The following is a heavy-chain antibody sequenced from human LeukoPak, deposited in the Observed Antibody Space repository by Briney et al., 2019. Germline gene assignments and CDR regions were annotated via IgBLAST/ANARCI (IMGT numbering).Heavy chain of an antibody. Sequence: PVKVSCKASGGTFSSYAISWVRQAPGQGLEWMGGIIPIFGTANYAQKFQGRVTITADKSTSTAYMELSSLRSEDTAVYYCARDRGWVVRGSLTLPGWGAFDIWGQGTMVTVSS. CDR1: GGTFSSYA. D-gene: IGHD3-10*01. CDR2: IIPIFGTA. J-gene: IGHJ3*02. V-gene: IGHV1-69*06. CDR3: ARDRGWVVRGSLTLPGWGAFDI.